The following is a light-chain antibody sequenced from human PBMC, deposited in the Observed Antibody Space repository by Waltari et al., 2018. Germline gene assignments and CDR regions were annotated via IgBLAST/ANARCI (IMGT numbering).Light chain of an antibody. J-gene: IGKJ1*01. V-gene: IGKV3-20*01. CDR1: QSISKY. CDR3: QHYESLPVT. CDR2: HAS. Sequence: EIVLTQSPGTLSLSSGERATLSCRTSQSISKYLAWYQQNPGQAPRLPIYHASSRATGIPERCSGSGSGTDFSLTISRLEPEDFAVYYCQHYESLPVTFGQGTKVEIK.